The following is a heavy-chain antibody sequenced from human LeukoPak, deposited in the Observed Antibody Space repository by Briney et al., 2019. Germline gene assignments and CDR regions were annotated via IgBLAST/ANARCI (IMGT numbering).Heavy chain of an antibody. D-gene: IGHD2-21*02. V-gene: IGHV1-2*02. CDR3: ARALDGVTEGRKPQYYYYGMDV. Sequence: GASVKVSCKASGYTFTGYYMHWVRQAPGQGLEWMGWINPNSGGTNYAQKFQGRVTMTRDTSISTAYMELSRLRSDDTAVYYCARALDGVTEGRKPQYYYYGMDVWGQGTTVTVSS. CDR1: GYTFTGYY. CDR2: INPNSGGT. J-gene: IGHJ6*02.